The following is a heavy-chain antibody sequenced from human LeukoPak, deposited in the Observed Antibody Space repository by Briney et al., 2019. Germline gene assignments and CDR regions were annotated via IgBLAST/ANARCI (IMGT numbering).Heavy chain of an antibody. V-gene: IGHV3-7*01. D-gene: IGHD6-13*01. CDR3: ARAPGVDAFDI. CDR2: IKQDGSEK. CDR1: GFTFSSYW. Sequence: GGSLRLSCTASGFTFSSYWMSWVRQAPGKGLEWVANIKQDGSEKYYVDSVKGRFTISRDNAKNSLYLQMNSLRAEDTAVYYCARAPGVDAFDIWGQGTMVTVSS. J-gene: IGHJ3*02.